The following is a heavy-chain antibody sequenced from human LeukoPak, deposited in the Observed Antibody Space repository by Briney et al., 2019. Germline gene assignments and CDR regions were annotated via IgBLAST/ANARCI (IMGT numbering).Heavy chain of an antibody. CDR3: GMSGDRVPLQNDVFDV. J-gene: IGHJ3*01. CDR2: IYPGDSGP. D-gene: IGHD1-26*01. CDR1: GYSFTSYC. V-gene: IGHV5-51*01. Sequence: GESVKISCKVSGYSFTSYCIGWVRQMPGKGLEWMGIIYPGDSGPTYSPSFQGQVTISVDKSISTAYLQWSSLQASDTAMYYCGMSGDRVPLQNDVFDVWGQGTMVTVST.